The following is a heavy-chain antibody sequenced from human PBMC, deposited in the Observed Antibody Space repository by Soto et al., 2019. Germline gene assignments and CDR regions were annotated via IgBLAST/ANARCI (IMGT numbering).Heavy chain of an antibody. CDR3: GRQWKAPAQHCFDF. CDR2: ILNSGSI. Sequence: PGKALEWIGYILNSGSINYNPSLESRVTISLDTSKNQFSLKLSSMTAADTAVYFCGRQWKAPAQHCFDFWGQGPLVTGAS. V-gene: IGHV4-61*07. J-gene: IGHJ4*02. D-gene: IGHD6-13*01.